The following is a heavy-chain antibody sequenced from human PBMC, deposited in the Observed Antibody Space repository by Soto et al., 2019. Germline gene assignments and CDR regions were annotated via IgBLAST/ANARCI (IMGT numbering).Heavy chain of an antibody. CDR2: INAYNGNT. CDR1: GYTVTSYG. J-gene: IGHJ5*02. D-gene: IGHD6-13*01. V-gene: IGHV1-18*01. CDR3: ARDLGGGISAP. Sequence: AXVKVSCKASGYTVTSYGISWVRQAPGQGLEWMGWINAYNGNTKYAQKLQGRVTMTTDTSTSTAYMELRSLRSDDTAVYYCARDLGGGISAPWGQGTLVTVSS.